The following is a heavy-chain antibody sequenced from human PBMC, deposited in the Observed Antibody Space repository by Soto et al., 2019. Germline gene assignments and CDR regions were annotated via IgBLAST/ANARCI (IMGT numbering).Heavy chain of an antibody. CDR1: GFTFSSYA. CDR2: ISGSGDRT. V-gene: IGHV3-23*01. Sequence: GGSLRLSCAASGFTFSSYAMSWVRQAPGKGLEWVSAISGSGDRTYYADAVKGRFTISRDNSKNTLYLQMNSLRAEDTAVYYCATTTYSSSWDYFDYWGQGTLVTVSS. CDR3: ATTTYSSSWDYFDY. J-gene: IGHJ4*02. D-gene: IGHD6-13*01.